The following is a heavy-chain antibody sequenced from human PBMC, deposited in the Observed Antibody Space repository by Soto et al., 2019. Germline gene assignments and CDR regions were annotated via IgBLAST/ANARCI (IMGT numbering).Heavy chain of an antibody. J-gene: IGHJ6*02. Sequence: SVKVSCKASGGTFSSYAISWVRQAPGQGLEWMGGIIPIFGTANYAQKFQGRVTITADESTSTAYMELSSLRSEDTAVYYCAVRRAVVVVAATLYYYYYGMDVWGQGTTVTV. CDR1: GGTFSSYA. CDR3: AVRRAVVVVAATLYYYYYGMDV. V-gene: IGHV1-69*13. CDR2: IIPIFGTA. D-gene: IGHD2-15*01.